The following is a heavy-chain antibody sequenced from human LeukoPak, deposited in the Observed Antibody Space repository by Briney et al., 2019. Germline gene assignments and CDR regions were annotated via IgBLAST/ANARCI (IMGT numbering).Heavy chain of an antibody. V-gene: IGHV1-18*01. J-gene: IGHJ4*02. Sequence: ASVKVSCKASGYTFDSYGISWVRQAPGQGLELMGWISVYNGYTDTAQKLQGRLTMTTDTSTSTAYMELRSLRSDDTAVYYCARDGYDGSGSYYGYWGQGTLVTVSS. CDR3: ARDGYDGSGSYYGY. D-gene: IGHD3-10*01. CDR1: GYTFDSYG. CDR2: ISVYNGYT.